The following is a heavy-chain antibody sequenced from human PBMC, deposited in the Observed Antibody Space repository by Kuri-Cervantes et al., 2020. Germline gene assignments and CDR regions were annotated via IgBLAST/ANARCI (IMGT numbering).Heavy chain of an antibody. J-gene: IGHJ4*02. Sequence: ASVKVSCKASGYTFTSYDINWVRQATGQGLEWMEWMNPNSGNTGYAQKFQGRVTMTRDTSTSTVYMELSSLRSEDTAVYYCARGRQSRLRYFDWYRTYYFDYWGQGTLVTVSS. CDR3: ARGRQSRLRYFDWYRTYYFDY. D-gene: IGHD3-9*01. CDR1: GYTFTSYD. V-gene: IGHV1-8*01. CDR2: MNPNSGNT.